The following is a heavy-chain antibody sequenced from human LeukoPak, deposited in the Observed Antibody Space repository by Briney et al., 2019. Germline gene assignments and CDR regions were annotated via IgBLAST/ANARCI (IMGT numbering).Heavy chain of an antibody. CDR2: ISSSGSTI. J-gene: IGHJ4*02. V-gene: IGHV3-11*04. D-gene: IGHD3-10*01. CDR1: GFTFSDYY. Sequence: GGSLRLSCAASGFTFSDYYMSWIRQAPGKGLEWVSYISSSGSTIYYADSVKGRFTISMDNAKNSLYLQMNSLRAEDTAVYYCAREIVRMVRGVKYFDYWGQGTLVTVSS. CDR3: AREIVRMVRGVKYFDY.